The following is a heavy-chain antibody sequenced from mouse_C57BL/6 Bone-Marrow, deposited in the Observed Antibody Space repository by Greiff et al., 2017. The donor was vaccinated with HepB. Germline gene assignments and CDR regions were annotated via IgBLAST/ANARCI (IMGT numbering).Heavy chain of an antibody. CDR1: GYSITSGYD. V-gene: IGHV3-1*01. CDR3: ARQGLSRLYFDV. J-gene: IGHJ1*03. Sequence: EVKLQESGPGMVKPSQSLSLTCTVTGYSITSGYDWHWIRHFPGNKLEWMGYISYSGSTNYNPSLKSRISITHDTSKNPVFLKLNSVTTEDTATYFCARQGLSRLYFDVWGTGTTVTVSS. D-gene: IGHD1-1*02. CDR2: ISYSGST.